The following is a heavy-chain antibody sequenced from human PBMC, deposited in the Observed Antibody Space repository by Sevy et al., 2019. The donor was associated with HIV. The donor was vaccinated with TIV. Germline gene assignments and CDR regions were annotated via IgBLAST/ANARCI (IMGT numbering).Heavy chain of an antibody. J-gene: IGHJ4*02. CDR1: GFTFSSYG. D-gene: IGHD3-9*01. CDR3: ARYTITYYDILTGYPDY. CDR2: IWYDGSNK. V-gene: IGHV3-33*01. Sequence: GGSLRLSCAASGFTFSSYGMHWVRQAPGKGLEWVAVIWYDGSNKYYADSVKGRFTISRDNSKNTLYLQMNSLRAEDTAVYYCARYTITYYDILTGYPDYWGQGTLVTVSS.